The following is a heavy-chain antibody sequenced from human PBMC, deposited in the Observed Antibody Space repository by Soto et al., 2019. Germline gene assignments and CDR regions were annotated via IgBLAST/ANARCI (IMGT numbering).Heavy chain of an antibody. Sequence: EVQLVESGGGLVQPGGSLRLSCAASGFTFSSYWMHWVRQAPGKGLVWVSDISTDGGTTRYADSVRGRFTISRDNANNTQYLQINSLRAEDTAVYFCARGGVQPVDYWGQGTLVTVSS. CDR3: ARGGVQPVDY. D-gene: IGHD6-13*01. V-gene: IGHV3-74*01. J-gene: IGHJ4*02. CDR2: ISTDGGTT. CDR1: GFTFSSYW.